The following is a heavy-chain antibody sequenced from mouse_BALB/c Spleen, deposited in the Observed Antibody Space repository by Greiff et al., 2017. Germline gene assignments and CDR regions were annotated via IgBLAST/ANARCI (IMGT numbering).Heavy chain of an antibody. J-gene: IGHJ3*01. CDR1: GFNIKDTY. CDR2: IDPANGNT. V-gene: IGHV14-3*02. Sequence: EVKLVESGAELVKPGASVKLSCTASGFNIKDTYMHWVKQRPEQGLEWIGRIDPANGNTKYDPKFQGKATITADTSSNTAYLQLSSLTSEDTAVYYCARGITSFAYWGQGTLVTVSA. CDR3: ARGITSFAY. D-gene: IGHD2-4*01.